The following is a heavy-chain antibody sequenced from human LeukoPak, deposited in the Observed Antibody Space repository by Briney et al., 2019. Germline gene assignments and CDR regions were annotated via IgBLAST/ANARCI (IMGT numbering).Heavy chain of an antibody. CDR1: GFTFSSYA. CDR2: ISYDGSNK. J-gene: IGHJ6*02. Sequence: GGSLRLPCAASGFTFSSYAMRWVRQAPGKGLEWVAVISYDGSNKYYADSVKGRFTISRDNSKNTLYLQMNSLRAEDTAVYYCARGLVTVTTKVHYYGMDVWGQGTTVTVSS. V-gene: IGHV3-30-3*01. CDR3: ARGLVTVTTKVHYYGMDV. D-gene: IGHD4-17*01.